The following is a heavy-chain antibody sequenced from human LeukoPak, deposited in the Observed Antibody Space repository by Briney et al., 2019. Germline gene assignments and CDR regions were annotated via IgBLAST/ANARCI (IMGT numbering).Heavy chain of an antibody. D-gene: IGHD3-22*01. Sequence: GGSLRLSCAASGFTVSSNYMSWVRQAPGKGLEWVSVIYSGGSTYYADSVKGRFTISRGNSKNTLYLQMNSLRAEDTAVYYCAREGIAYYDSSMDVWGQGTTVTVSS. CDR1: GFTVSSNY. V-gene: IGHV3-53*01. CDR2: IYSGGST. CDR3: AREGIAYYDSSMDV. J-gene: IGHJ6*02.